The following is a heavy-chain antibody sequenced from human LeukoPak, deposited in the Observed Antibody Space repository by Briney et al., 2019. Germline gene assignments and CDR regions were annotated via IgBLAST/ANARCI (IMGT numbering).Heavy chain of an antibody. CDR1: GGSISSGSYY. J-gene: IGHJ4*02. CDR3: ARDSSSWYMDY. D-gene: IGHD6-13*01. Sequence: SETLSLTCTVSGGSISSGSYYWSWIRQPAGKGLEWIGRIYSSGSTNYNPSLKSRVTISLDTSKNQFSLKLSSVTAADTAVYYCARDSSSWYMDYWGQGTLVTVSS. CDR2: IYSSGST. V-gene: IGHV4-61*02.